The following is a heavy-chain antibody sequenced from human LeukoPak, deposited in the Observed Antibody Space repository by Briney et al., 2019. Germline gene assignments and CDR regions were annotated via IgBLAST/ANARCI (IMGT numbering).Heavy chain of an antibody. D-gene: IGHD5-12*01. J-gene: IGHJ4*02. CDR3: ARLGDGYND. Sequence: SETLSLTCTVSGGSISSYYWSWIRQPPGKGLEWIGYIYYSGSTNYSPSLKSRVTISVDTSKNQFSLKLSSVTAADTAVYYCARLGDGYNDWGQGTLVTVSS. V-gene: IGHV4-59*08. CDR2: IYYSGST. CDR1: GGSISSYY.